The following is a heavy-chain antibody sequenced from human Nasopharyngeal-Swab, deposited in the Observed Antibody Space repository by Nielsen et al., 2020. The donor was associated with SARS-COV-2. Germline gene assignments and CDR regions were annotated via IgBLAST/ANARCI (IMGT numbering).Heavy chain of an antibody. CDR2: TYYRSKWYN. Sequence: QTPALTRAISGDSVSSNSAAWNWIRQSPSRGLEWLGRTYYRSKWYNDYAVSVKSRITINPDTSKNQFPLQLNSVTPEDTAVYYCARVQSSGWSYYYYGMDVWGQGTTVTVSS. CDR3: ARVQSSGWSYYYYGMDV. D-gene: IGHD6-19*01. J-gene: IGHJ6*02. CDR1: GDSVSSNSAA. V-gene: IGHV6-1*01.